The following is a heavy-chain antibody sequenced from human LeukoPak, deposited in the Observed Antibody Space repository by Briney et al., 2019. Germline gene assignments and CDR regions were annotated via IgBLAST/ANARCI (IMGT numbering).Heavy chain of an antibody. V-gene: IGHV4-59*08. Sequence: SETLTLTCTVSGGSITNYYWNWIRQPPGKGLEWIGYIYYTGSTNYNPSLKSRVTISVDTSKNQFSLKLSSVTAADTAVYYCARLKGYSSGWYPSYYFDYWGQGTLATVSS. CDR2: IYYTGST. J-gene: IGHJ4*02. D-gene: IGHD6-19*01. CDR1: GGSITNYY. CDR3: ARLKGYSSGWYPSYYFDY.